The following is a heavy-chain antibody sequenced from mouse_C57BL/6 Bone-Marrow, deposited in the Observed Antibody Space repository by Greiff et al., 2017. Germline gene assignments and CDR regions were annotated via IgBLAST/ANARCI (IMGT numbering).Heavy chain of an antibody. J-gene: IGHJ1*03. V-gene: IGHV1-80*01. D-gene: IGHD3-3*01. CDR3: ARRRGQDWYFEV. Sequence: QVQLQQSGAELVKPGASVKISCKASGYAFSSYWMNWVKQRPGKGLEWIGQIYPGDGDTNYNGKFKGKATLTADKSSSTAYMQLSSLTSEDSAVYFCARRRGQDWYFEVWGTGTTVTVSS. CDR2: IYPGDGDT. CDR1: GYAFSSYW.